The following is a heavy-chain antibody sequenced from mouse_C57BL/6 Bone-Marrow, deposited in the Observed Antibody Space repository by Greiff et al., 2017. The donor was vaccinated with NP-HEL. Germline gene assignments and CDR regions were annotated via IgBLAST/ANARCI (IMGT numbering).Heavy chain of an antibody. J-gene: IGHJ1*03. D-gene: IGHD2-4*01. Sequence: FPLQQSGPELARPFSSFPLSFHSSFYTFTYYYINFFNHIPGQGLEWIARIYPGSGNTYYNEKFKGKATLTAEKSSSTAYMQLSSLTSEDSAVYFCASDDYDGVWGTGTTVTVSS. V-gene: IGHV1-76*01. CDR3: ASDDYDGV. CDR1: FYTFTYYY. CDR2: IYPGSGNT.